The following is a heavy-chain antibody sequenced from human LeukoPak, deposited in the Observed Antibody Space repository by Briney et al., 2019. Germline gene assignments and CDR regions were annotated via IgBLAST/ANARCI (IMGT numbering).Heavy chain of an antibody. J-gene: IGHJ4*02. CDR2: MNPNSGNT. V-gene: IGHV1-8*02. CDR1: GYTFTSYY. Sequence: ASVKVSCKASGYTFTSYYMHWVRQAPGQGLEWMGWMNPNSGNTGYAQKFQGRVTMTRNTSISTAYMELSSLRSEDTAVYYCARPKKIAAAGTYYFGYWGQGTLVTVS. D-gene: IGHD6-13*01. CDR3: ARPKKIAAAGTYYFGY.